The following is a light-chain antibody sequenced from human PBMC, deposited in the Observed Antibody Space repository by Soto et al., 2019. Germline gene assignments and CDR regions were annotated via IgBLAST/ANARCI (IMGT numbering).Light chain of an antibody. CDR3: CSYAGSSTLV. Sequence: QYALTQPASVSGSPGQSITISCTGTSSDVGSYNLVSWYQQHPGKAPKLMIYEGSKRPSGVSNRFSGSKSGNTASLTISGLQAEDEADYYCCSYAGSSTLVFGGWTKLTVL. V-gene: IGLV2-23*01. CDR1: SSDVGSYNL. CDR2: EGS. J-gene: IGLJ2*01.